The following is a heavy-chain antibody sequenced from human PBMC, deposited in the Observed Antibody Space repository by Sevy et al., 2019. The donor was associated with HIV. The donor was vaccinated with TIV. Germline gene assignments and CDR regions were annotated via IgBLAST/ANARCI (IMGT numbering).Heavy chain of an antibody. D-gene: IGHD1-26*01. CDR2: MYYTGST. CDR3: ASLGGLMDYGMDV. Sequence: SETLSLTCTVSGGSVSSGSYYWSWIRQPPGKGLECIGYMYYTGSTKYNPSLMSRVTISVDTSKNQFSLKLNSVTAAETALYYCASLGGLMDYGMDVWGQGTTVTVSS. J-gene: IGHJ6*02. CDR1: GGSVSSGSYY. V-gene: IGHV4-61*01.